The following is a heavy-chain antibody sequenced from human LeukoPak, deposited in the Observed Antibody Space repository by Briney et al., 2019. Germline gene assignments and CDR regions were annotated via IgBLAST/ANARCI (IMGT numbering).Heavy chain of an antibody. V-gene: IGHV1-18*01. Sequence: GASVKVSCKASGGTFSSYAINWVRQAPGQGLEWMGWIRSDNGKTNYAQKLQGRVTLTTDTTTSTAYMELRSLRSDDTAIYYCARDYSSGWYSVDYWGQGTLITVSS. CDR1: GGTFSSYA. D-gene: IGHD6-19*01. CDR2: IRSDNGKT. CDR3: ARDYSSGWYSVDY. J-gene: IGHJ4*02.